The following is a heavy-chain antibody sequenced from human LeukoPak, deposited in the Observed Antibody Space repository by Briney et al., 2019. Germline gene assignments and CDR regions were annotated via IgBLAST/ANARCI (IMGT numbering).Heavy chain of an antibody. J-gene: IGHJ4*02. CDR3: ASTLVGATTFFDY. CDR1: GGSISSGSYY. CDR2: IYTSGST. V-gene: IGHV4-61*02. D-gene: IGHD1-26*01. Sequence: TSQTLSLTCTVSGGSISSGSYYWSWIRQPAGKGLEWIGRIYTSGSTNYNPSLKSRVTISVDTSKNQFSLKLSSVTAADTAVYYCASTLVGATTFFDYWGQGTLVTVSS.